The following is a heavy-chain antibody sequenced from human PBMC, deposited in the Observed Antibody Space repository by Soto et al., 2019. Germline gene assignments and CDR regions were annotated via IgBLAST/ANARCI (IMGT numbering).Heavy chain of an antibody. D-gene: IGHD2-8*01. CDR3: ARLIGNSWLDS. V-gene: IGHV6-1*01. Sequence: QVQLQQSGPGLVKPSQTLSLTCAISGDSVSTNSATWDWIRQSPSRGLEWLGRTYYRSKWDYDYAADVKGEININPDTSNNQVSLHLDSVTPDDTAVYYCARLIGNSWLDSWGQGTLVTVSS. CDR2: TYYRSKWDY. CDR1: GDSVSTNSAT. J-gene: IGHJ5*01.